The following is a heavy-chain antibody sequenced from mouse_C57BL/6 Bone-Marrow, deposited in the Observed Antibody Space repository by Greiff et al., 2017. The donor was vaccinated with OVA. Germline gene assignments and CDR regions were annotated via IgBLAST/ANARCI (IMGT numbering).Heavy chain of an antibody. Sequence: QVQLQQPGAELVKPGASVKLSCKASGYTFTSYWMQWVKQRPGQGLEWIGEIDPSDSYTNYNQKFKGKATLTVDTSSSTAYMQLSSLTSEDSAVYYCARRGPQRGAWFAYWGQGTLVTVSA. CDR3: ARRGPQRGAWFAY. V-gene: IGHV1-50*01. CDR2: IDPSDSYT. J-gene: IGHJ3*01. CDR1: GYTFTSYW.